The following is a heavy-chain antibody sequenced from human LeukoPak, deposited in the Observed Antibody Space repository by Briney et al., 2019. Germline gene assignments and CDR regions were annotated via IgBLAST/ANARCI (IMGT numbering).Heavy chain of an antibody. CDR1: GFTFTNYP. CDR2: ISGSGGST. V-gene: IGHV3-23*01. J-gene: IGHJ4*02. D-gene: IGHD5-12*01. CDR3: ARKLSGYAPFDC. Sequence: PGGSLRLSCAASGFTFTNYPMIWVRQAPGRGLTWVSGISGSGGSTYYADSVKGRFTISRDNPRSTLYLQMRSLRAEDTAVYYCARKLSGYAPFDCWGQGTLVTVSS.